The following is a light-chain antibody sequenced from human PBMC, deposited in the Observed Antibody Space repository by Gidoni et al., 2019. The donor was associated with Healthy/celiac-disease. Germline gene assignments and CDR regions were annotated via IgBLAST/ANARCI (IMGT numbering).Light chain of an antibody. Sequence: FMLTQPNSASESPRKTVTISCTSSNGSIASNAVQCYQQIPSSAPTTVIYEDNQRPSGIPDRFSGSIDSSSNSASLTISVLKTEDEADYYWQSYDSSNQVFDGGTKLTVL. CDR2: EDN. J-gene: IGLJ2*01. V-gene: IGLV6-57*02. CDR3: QSYDSSNQV. CDR1: NGSIASNA.